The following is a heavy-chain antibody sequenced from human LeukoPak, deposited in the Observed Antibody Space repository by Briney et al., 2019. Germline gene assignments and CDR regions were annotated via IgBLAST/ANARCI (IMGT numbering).Heavy chain of an antibody. CDR3: AREKYSTGYYYFDY. CDR2: IWFDGSNK. V-gene: IGHV3-33*01. D-gene: IGHD2-8*02. Sequence: GGSLILSCAASGFTFSNYAMHWVRQAPGKGLEWLAVIWFDGSNKYYADSVRGRFTISRDNSKNTLYLQMNSLRAEDTAVYYCAREKYSTGYYYFDYWGQGTLVTVSS. J-gene: IGHJ4*02. CDR1: GFTFSNYA.